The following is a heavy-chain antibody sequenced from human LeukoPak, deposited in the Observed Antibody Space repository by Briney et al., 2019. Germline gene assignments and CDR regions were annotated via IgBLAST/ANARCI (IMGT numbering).Heavy chain of an antibody. V-gene: IGHV5-51*01. CDR3: AGHFPPDY. CDR1: GYSFTTYW. J-gene: IGHJ4*02. CDR2: IYPGDSDT. Sequence: GESLKISCKTSGYSFTTYWIGWVRQMPGKGLEWMGFIYPGDSDTRYSPSFQGEVTISADKSITTAYLQWSSLKASDTAMYYCAGHFPPDYWGQGTLVTVSS.